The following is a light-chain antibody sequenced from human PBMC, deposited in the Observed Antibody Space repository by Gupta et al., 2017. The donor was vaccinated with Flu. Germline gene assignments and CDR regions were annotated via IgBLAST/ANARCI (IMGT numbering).Light chain of an antibody. J-gene: IGKJ4*01. V-gene: IGKV3-20*01. CDR3: QQYNTAPLT. Sequence: EIVLTQSPGTLSLSPGQRATLSCRASQSVSSSFLAWYQQKPGQRPRLLMYGTSNRATGVPDRFSGSGSGTDFSLTITRLEPEDFAVYYCQQYNTAPLTFGGGTKVEIK. CDR2: GTS. CDR1: QSVSSSF.